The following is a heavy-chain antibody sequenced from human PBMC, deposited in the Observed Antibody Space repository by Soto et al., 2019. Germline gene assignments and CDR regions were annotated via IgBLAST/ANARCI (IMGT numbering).Heavy chain of an antibody. V-gene: IGHV4-30-2*01. CDR1: GCSISSGGYS. D-gene: IGHD6-19*01. CDR2: IYHSGST. CDR3: ARAGGLGAVAADY. Sequence: SETLSLTCAFSGCSISSGGYSWSWIRQPPGKGLEWIGYIYHSGSTYYNPSLKSRVTISVDRSKNQFSLKLSSVTAADTAVYYCARAGGLGAVAADYWGQGTLVTVSS. J-gene: IGHJ4*02.